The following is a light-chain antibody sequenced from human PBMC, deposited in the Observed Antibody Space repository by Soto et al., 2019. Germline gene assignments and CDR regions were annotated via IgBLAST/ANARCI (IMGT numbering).Light chain of an antibody. V-gene: IGLV2-14*01. CDR1: SDDVGGYNY. CDR2: EVT. Sequence: QSFLTQPASVSGSPGQSITISCSGTSDDVGGYNYVAWYQQYPGKAPKLMISEVTDRPSGVSNRFSGSKSGNTASLTISGLQAEDEADFYCSSYTSSSSYVFGTGTKVTVL. CDR3: SSYTSSSSYV. J-gene: IGLJ1*01.